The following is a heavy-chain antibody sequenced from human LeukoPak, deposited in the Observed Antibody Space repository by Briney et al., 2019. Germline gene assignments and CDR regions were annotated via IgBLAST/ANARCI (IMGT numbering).Heavy chain of an antibody. D-gene: IGHD6-19*01. CDR2: INYSGRT. V-gene: IGHV4-59*01. CDR3: ARDRLAVAGNYYYYGLDV. J-gene: IGHJ6*02. Sequence: PSETLSLTCTVSGGSISSYYWSWIRQPPGKGLEWIGYINYSGRTNYNPSLKSRVTISVDTSKSQFSLKLSSVTAADTAVYYCARDRLAVAGNYYYYGLDVWGQGTTVTVSS. CDR1: GGSISSYY.